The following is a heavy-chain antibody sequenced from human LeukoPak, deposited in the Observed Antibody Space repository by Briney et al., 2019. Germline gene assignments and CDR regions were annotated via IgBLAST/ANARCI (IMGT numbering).Heavy chain of an antibody. CDR1: GGSFSGYY. CDR3: AGTDGIVVVPAATRGNWFDP. Sequence: SETLSLTCAVSGGSFSGYYWSWIRQPPGKGLEWIGEINHSGSTNYNPSLKSRVTISVDTSKNQFSLKLSSVTAADTAVYYCAGTDGIVVVPAATRGNWFDPWGQGTLVTVSS. CDR2: INHSGST. V-gene: IGHV4-34*01. D-gene: IGHD2-2*01. J-gene: IGHJ5*02.